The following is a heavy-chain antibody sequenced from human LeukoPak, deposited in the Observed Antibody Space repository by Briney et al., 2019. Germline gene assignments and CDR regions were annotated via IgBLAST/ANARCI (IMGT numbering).Heavy chain of an antibody. CDR2: ISGSGGST. CDR3: AKDTQRRFLEWLSGDY. D-gene: IGHD3-3*01. V-gene: IGHV3-23*01. J-gene: IGHJ4*02. CDR1: GFTFSSYA. Sequence: GGSLRLSCAASGFTFSSYAMSWVRQAPGQGLEWVSDISGSGGSTYYADSVKGRFTISRDNSKNTLYLQMNSLRAEDTAVYYCAKDTQRRFLEWLSGDYWGQGTLVTVSS.